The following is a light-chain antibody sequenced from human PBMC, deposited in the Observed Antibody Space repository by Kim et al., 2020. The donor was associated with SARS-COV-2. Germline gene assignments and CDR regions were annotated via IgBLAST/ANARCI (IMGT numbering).Light chain of an antibody. CDR1: SLTTYH. V-gene: IGLV3-19*02. CDR3: QSWDSSGNHVV. Sequence: SSELTQDPAVSVALGQTVRITCQGDSLTTYHATWYQQKAGQAPVRVFYDKDNRASGIPDRFSGSNSRNTASLTITGAQAEDEADYYCQSWDSSGNHVVFG. J-gene: IGLJ2*01. CDR2: DKD.